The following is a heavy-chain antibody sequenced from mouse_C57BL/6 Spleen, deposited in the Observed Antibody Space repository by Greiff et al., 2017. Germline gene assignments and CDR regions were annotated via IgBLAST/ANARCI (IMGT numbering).Heavy chain of an antibody. CDR2: IDPSDSYT. D-gene: IGHD1-1*01. CDR3: ARRVITTLFFDC. Sequence: VQLPQPGAELVMPAASVKLSCKASGYTFTSYWMHWVKQRPGQGLEWIGEIDPSDSYTNYNQKFKGKSTLTVDKSSSTAYMQLSSLASEDSAVYYCARRVITTLFFDCWGEGTTLTVSS. J-gene: IGHJ2*01. V-gene: IGHV1-69*01. CDR1: GYTFTSYW.